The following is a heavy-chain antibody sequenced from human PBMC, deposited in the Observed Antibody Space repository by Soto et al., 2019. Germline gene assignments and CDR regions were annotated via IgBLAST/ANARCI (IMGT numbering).Heavy chain of an antibody. D-gene: IGHD3-9*01. CDR2: IIPIFGTA. J-gene: IGHJ2*01. CDR1: GGTFSSYA. V-gene: IGHV1-69*01. Sequence: QVQLVQSGAEVKKPGSSVKVSCKASGGTFSSYAISWVRQAPGQGLEWMGGIIPIFGTANYAQKFQGRVTITADESTSTAYMELSSLRSEDRAVYYWARRVRYFDWSPRGWYFDLGGRGTLVTVSS. CDR3: ARRVRYFDWSPRGWYFDL.